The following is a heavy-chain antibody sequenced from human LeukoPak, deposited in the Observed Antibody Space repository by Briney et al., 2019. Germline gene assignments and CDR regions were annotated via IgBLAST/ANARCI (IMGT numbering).Heavy chain of an antibody. CDR1: GFNFTSYS. CDR3: SRTDNYDAGDY. Sequence: GGSLRLSCAASGFNFTSYSMNWVRQAPGKGLEWVSSISSTSSYIYYADSVKGRFTISRDNAKNSLDLQMNSLRAEDTAVYYCSRTDNYDAGDYWGQGALVTVSS. V-gene: IGHV3-21*06. D-gene: IGHD4/OR15-4a*01. CDR2: ISSTSSYI. J-gene: IGHJ4*02.